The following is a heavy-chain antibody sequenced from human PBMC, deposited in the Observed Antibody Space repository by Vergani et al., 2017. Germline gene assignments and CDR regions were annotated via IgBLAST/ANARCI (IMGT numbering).Heavy chain of an antibody. J-gene: IGHJ3*02. CDR3: TTXNQQSSLGHCSVTNCYGGVFDI. CDR1: GFTFGDYA. V-gene: IGHV3-49*04. Sequence: VQLVQSGGGLVQPGRSLRLSCTASGFTFGDYAMSWVRQAPGKGLEWVGFIRSKAYGGTTEYAASVKGRFTISRDDSKSIAYLQMNSLKTEDTAVYYCTTXNQQSSLGHCSVTNCYGGVFDIWGQETVVTVSS. CDR2: IRSKAYGGTT. D-gene: IGHD2-15*01.